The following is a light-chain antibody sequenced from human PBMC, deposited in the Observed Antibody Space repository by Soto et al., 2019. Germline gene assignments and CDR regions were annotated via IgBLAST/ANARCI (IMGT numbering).Light chain of an antibody. Sequence: EIVLTQSPATLSLSPGERATLSCRASQSVNRYLAWYQQKPGKAPRLLIYDASNRATGIPARFSGSGSGTDFTLTISSLEPEDFAVDYCQQRSNWPPITFGQGTRLEIK. CDR1: QSVNRY. V-gene: IGKV3-11*01. J-gene: IGKJ5*01. CDR3: QQRSNWPPIT. CDR2: DAS.